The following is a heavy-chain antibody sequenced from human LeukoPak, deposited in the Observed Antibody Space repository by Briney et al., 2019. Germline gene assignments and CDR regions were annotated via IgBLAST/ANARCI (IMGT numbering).Heavy chain of an antibody. Sequence: SETLSLTCSVSGGSIRGSSYYWGWIRQPPGKWLEWIASIYYSGRTYDNPSLKSRVTISVDTSKNHFSLKMTSVTAADTAVYYCARDLGYTFDYNWFDPWGQGTLVTVSS. V-gene: IGHV4-39*07. D-gene: IGHD5-18*01. CDR3: ARDLGYTFDYNWFDP. CDR1: GGSIRGSSYY. J-gene: IGHJ5*02. CDR2: IYYSGRT.